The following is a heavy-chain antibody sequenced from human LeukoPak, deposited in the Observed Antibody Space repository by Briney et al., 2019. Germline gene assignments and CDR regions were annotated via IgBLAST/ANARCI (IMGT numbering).Heavy chain of an antibody. CDR1: GFTFSSYW. J-gene: IGHJ6*03. CDR2: IKQDGSEK. Sequence: SLRLSCAASGFTFSSYWMSWVRQAPGKGLEWVANIKQDGSEKYYVDSVKGRFTISRDNAKNSLYLQMNSLRAEDTAVYYCARGTEGVYYYYYYMDVWGKGTTVTVSS. CDR3: ARGTEGVYYYYYYMDV. V-gene: IGHV3-7*01.